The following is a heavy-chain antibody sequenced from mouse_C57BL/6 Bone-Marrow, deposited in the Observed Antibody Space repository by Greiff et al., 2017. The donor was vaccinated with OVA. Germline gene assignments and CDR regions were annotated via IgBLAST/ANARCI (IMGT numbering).Heavy chain of an antibody. D-gene: IGHD2-3*01. CDR1: GYTFTSYW. CDR2: IDPSDSET. V-gene: IGHV1-52*01. Sequence: QVQLQQPGAELVRPGSSVKLSCKASGYTFTSYWMHWVKQRPIQGLEWIGNIDPSDSETHYNQKFKDKATLTVDKSSSTAYMQLSRLTSEDSAVDYCARNARIYDGYSAWLAYWGQGTLVTVSA. J-gene: IGHJ3*01. CDR3: ARNARIYDGYSAWLAY.